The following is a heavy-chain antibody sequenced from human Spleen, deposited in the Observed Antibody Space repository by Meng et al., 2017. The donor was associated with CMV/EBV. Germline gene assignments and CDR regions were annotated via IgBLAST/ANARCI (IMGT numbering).Heavy chain of an antibody. CDR2: ISSTSRFR. V-gene: IGHV3-21*01. CDR1: GFTFSSYF. D-gene: IGHD3-3*01. J-gene: IGHJ6*02. CDR3: ARDPIFGVVIKNGMDV. Sequence: GGSLRLSCEASGFTFSSYFMNWVRQAPGGGLEWVSSISSTSRFRYYADSVKGRFTISRDNAKDALYLQMNSLRAEDTAVYYCARDPIFGVVIKNGMDVWGQGTTVTVSS.